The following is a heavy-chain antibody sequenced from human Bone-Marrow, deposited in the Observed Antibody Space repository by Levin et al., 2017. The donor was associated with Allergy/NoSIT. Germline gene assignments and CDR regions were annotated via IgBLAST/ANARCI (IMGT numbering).Heavy chain of an antibody. J-gene: IGHJ4*02. V-gene: IGHV5-51*01. CDR3: ARARVVATITPTQYYFDY. CDR1: GSSFTSYW. CDR2: IYPGDSDT. D-gene: IGHD5-12*01. Sequence: TGGSLRLSCKGSGSSFTSYWIGWVRQMPGKGLEWMGIIYPGDSDTRYSPSFQGQVTISADKSIGTAYLQWSSLKASDTAMYYCARARVVATITPTQYYFDYWGQGTLVTVSS.